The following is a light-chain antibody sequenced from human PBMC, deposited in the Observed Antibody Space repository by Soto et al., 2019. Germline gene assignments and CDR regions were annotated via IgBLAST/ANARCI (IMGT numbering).Light chain of an antibody. Sequence: EIVMTQSPATLSFSPGEISTLSCRASQSVSSNLAWYQQKPGQAPRLLIYGASSRATGIPVRFSGSGSGTEFTLTISSLQSEDFAVYYCQQYNNWPLTFGQGTRLRL. J-gene: IGKJ5*01. V-gene: IGKV3-15*01. CDR2: GAS. CDR1: QSVSSN. CDR3: QQYNNWPLT.